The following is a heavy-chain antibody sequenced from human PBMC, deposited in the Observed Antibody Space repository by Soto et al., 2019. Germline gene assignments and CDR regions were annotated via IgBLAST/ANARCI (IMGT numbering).Heavy chain of an antibody. D-gene: IGHD6-13*01. CDR3: GGAKPGIAASRGAFDI. CDR2: ISYDGSNK. V-gene: IGHV3-30-3*01. CDR1: GFTFSSYA. Sequence: QVQLVESGGGVVQPGRSLRLSCAASGFTFSSYAMHWVRQAPGKGLEWVAAISYDGSNKYYADSVKGRFTISRDNSKNRLYLLMNSLRAEETAVYYCGGAKPGIAASRGAFDIWGQGTMVTVSS. J-gene: IGHJ3*02.